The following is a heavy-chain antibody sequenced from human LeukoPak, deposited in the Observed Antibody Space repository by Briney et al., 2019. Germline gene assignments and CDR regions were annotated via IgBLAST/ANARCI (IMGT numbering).Heavy chain of an antibody. CDR1: GYTFTSYY. D-gene: IGHD6-19*01. CDR3: ARGKYSSGWYIATYYYYYGMDV. J-gene: IGHJ6*02. Sequence: ASVKVSCKAFGYTFTSYYMHWVRQAPGQGLEWMGIINPSGGSTSYAQKFQGRVTMTRDTSTSTVYMELSSLRSEDTAVYYCARGKYSSGWYIATYYYYYGMDVWGQGTTVTVSS. V-gene: IGHV1-46*01. CDR2: INPSGGST.